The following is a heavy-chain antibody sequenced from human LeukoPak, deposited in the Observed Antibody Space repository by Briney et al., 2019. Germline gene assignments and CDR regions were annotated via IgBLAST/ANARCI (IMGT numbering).Heavy chain of an antibody. D-gene: IGHD4-17*01. CDR1: GFTFSSYA. V-gene: IGHV3-23*01. J-gene: IGHJ5*02. Sequence: GGSLRLSCAASGFTFSSYAMSWVRQAPGRGLEWVSAISGSGGSTYYADSVKGRFTISRDNSKNTLYLQMNSLRAEDTAVYYCAKDLYGDYGRWFDPWGQGTLVTVSS. CDR2: ISGSGGST. CDR3: AKDLYGDYGRWFDP.